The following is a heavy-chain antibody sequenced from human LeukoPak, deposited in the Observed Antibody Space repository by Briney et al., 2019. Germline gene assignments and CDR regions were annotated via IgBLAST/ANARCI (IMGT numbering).Heavy chain of an antibody. D-gene: IGHD3-16*01. J-gene: IGHJ6*02. CDR3: AKGRGADTSYGMND. V-gene: IGHV3-48*04. CDR2: ISGSSSTI. CDR1: GFTFSSFS. Sequence: GGSLRLSCAASGFTFSSFSMNWVRQAPGKGLEWVSYISGSSSTIYYADSVKGRFTISRDNAKNSLYLEISSLRPEDTALYYCAKGRGADTSYGMNDWGQGTTVTVSS.